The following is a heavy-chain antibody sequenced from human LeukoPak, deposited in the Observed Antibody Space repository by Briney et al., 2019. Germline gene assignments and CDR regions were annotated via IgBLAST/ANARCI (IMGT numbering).Heavy chain of an antibody. CDR1: GGSISSGDYY. CDR3: ARGGIVVATDY. J-gene: IGHJ4*02. D-gene: IGHD6-19*01. V-gene: IGHV4-30-4*01. CDR2: IYYSGST. Sequence: SETLSLTCTVSGGSISSGDYYWSWIRQPPGKGLEWIGYIYYSGSTYYNPSLKSRVTISVDTSKNQFSLKLTSVTAADAAVYYCARGGIVVATDYWGQGTLVTVSS.